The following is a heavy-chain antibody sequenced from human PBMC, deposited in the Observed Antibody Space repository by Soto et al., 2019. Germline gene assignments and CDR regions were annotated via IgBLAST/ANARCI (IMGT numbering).Heavy chain of an antibody. CDR1: GGSFSGYY. J-gene: IGHJ4*02. D-gene: IGHD3-22*01. V-gene: IGHV4-34*01. CDR2: INHSGST. Sequence: SEALSLTCAVYGGSFSGYYWSWIRQPPGKGLDWIGEINHSGSTNYNPSLKSRVTISVDTSKNQFSLKLSSVTAADTAVYYCARALRITMMPPMQQNYYFDYWGQGTLVTVSS. CDR3: ARALRITMMPPMQQNYYFDY.